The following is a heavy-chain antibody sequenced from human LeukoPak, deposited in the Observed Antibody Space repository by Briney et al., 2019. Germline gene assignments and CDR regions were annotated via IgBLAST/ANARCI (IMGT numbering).Heavy chain of an antibody. J-gene: IGHJ4*02. CDR1: GFAFNSYS. Sequence: GGSLRLSCAASGFAFNSYSMNWVRQAPGKGLEWVASITTSSTYMHYADSVKGRFTISRDNAKNSLYLQMNSLRAEDTAVYFCARHRYYFDYWGQGTLVTVSS. CDR3: ARHRYYFDY. CDR2: ITTSSTYM. V-gene: IGHV3-21*01.